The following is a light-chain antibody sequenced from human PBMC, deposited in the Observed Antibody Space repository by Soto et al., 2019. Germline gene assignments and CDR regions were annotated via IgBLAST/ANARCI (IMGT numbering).Light chain of an antibody. CDR1: RSLSSSY. Sequence: EIVLTQSPGTLSLSPGERATLSCRASRSLSSSYVVWYQQKPGQAPRLLIYAASRRDTGIPDRFSGSGSATEYTLTISRFEPEDFAVYYCQQQGTFGQGTKLEIK. J-gene: IGKJ2*01. V-gene: IGKV3-20*01. CDR2: AAS. CDR3: QQQGT.